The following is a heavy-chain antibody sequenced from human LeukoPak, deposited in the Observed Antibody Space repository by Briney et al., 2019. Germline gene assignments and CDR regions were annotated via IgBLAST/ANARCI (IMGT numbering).Heavy chain of an antibody. CDR2: INSNSGHT. CDR1: GYIFTGYY. V-gene: IGHV1-2*02. J-gene: IGHJ4*02. D-gene: IGHD5-24*01. CDR3: ARAGNRDDYGDY. Sequence: ASVKVSCKASGYIFTGYYMHWVRQAPGQGLEWMGWINSNSGHTKYAQKFQGRVTMTRDTSISTAYMELSRLTSDDSAVYYCARAGNRDDYGDYWGQGTLVSVSS.